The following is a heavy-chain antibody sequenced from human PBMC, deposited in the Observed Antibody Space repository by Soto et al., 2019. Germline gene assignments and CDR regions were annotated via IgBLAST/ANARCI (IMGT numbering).Heavy chain of an antibody. CDR3: AKDTRYGDYVRWFDS. J-gene: IGHJ5*01. V-gene: IGHV3-23*01. Sequence: EVHLLESVGGLVQPGGSLRLSCTASGFTFSSYAMSWVRQAPGRGLEGVSGITASGGRTHYADSVKGRFTISRDNSKSTLDLQMDCLRAEDTAVYYCAKDTRYGDYVRWFDSWGQGTLVTVSS. CDR2: ITASGGRT. D-gene: IGHD4-17*01. CDR1: GFTFSSYA.